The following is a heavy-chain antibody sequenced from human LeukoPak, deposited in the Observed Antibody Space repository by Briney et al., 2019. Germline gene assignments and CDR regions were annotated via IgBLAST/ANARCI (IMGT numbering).Heavy chain of an antibody. J-gene: IGHJ3*02. D-gene: IGHD6-19*01. CDR1: GFIGDDHA. V-gene: IGHV3-43*02. CDR3: AKDILSEQWHDAFDI. CDR2: ISGDGGST. Sequence: GGSLRLSCAASGFIGDDHAMYWVRQAPGKGLEWVSLISGDGGSTYYADSVKGRFTISRDNSKNSLFLQMNSLRTEDTALYYCAKDILSEQWHDAFDIWGQGTMVTVSS.